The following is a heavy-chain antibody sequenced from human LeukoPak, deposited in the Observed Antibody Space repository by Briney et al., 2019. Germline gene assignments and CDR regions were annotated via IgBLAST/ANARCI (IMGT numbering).Heavy chain of an antibody. D-gene: IGHD1-26*01. CDR2: INAGNGNT. J-gene: IGHJ4*02. CDR1: GGTFSSYA. CDR3: ASLRSGY. Sequence: ASVKVSCKASGGTFSSYAISWVRQAPGQRLEWMGWINAGNGNTKYSQKFQGRVTITRDTSASTAYMELSSLRSEDTAVYYCASLRSGYWGQGTLVTVSS. V-gene: IGHV1-3*01.